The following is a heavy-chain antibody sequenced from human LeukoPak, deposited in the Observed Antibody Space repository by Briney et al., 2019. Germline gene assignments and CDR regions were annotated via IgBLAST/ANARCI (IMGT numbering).Heavy chain of an antibody. CDR3: ARDAFASSWPNYYYGMDV. V-gene: IGHV3-21*01. J-gene: IGHJ6*02. D-gene: IGHD6-13*01. CDR2: ISTSSSYI. Sequence: GGSLRLSCAASGFTLSTYSLNWVRQAPGKGLEWVSSISTSSSYIYYADSVRGRFTISRDNAKNSLYLQMNSLRAEDTAAYYCARDAFASSWPNYYYGMDVWGQGTTVTVSS. CDR1: GFTLSTYS.